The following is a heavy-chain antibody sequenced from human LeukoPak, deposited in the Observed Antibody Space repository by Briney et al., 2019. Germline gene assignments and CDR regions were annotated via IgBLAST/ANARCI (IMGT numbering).Heavy chain of an antibody. CDR3: ARGSTVTTAFDY. CDR2: ISGSGGST. D-gene: IGHD4-17*01. V-gene: IGHV3-23*01. J-gene: IGHJ4*02. Sequence: GGSLRLSCAASGFTFSSYAMSWVRQAPGKGLEWVSAISGSGGSTYYADSVRGRFTISRDNSKNTLYLQMNSLRAEDTAVYYCARGSTVTTAFDYWGQGTLVIVSS. CDR1: GFTFSSYA.